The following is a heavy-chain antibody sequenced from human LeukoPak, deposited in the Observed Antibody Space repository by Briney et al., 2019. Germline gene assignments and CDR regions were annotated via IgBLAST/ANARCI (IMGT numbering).Heavy chain of an antibody. J-gene: IGHJ4*02. CDR2: CNPDGSDT. CDR1: GFTFSHYW. Sequence: GGSLRLSCAASGFTFSHYWMHWVRQGLGKGLEWVARCNPDGSDTTYADSVKGRFTISRDNAKNILYLQMNSLRVEDTALYYCTSDTFGKYDSWGQGTLATVSS. V-gene: IGHV3-74*01. CDR3: TSDTFGKYDS. D-gene: IGHD3-10*01.